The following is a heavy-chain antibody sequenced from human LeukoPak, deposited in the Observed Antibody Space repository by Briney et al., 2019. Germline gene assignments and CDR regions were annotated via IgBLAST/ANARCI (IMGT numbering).Heavy chain of an antibody. V-gene: IGHV3-23*01. CDR1: GFTFSSCG. D-gene: IGHD3-10*01. CDR2: ITGSGGST. Sequence: GGTLRLSCAASGFTFSSCGMSWVRQSPGKGLEWVSAITGSGGSTYYADSVKGRFTISRDNFKNTLYLQMNSLRAEDTAVYYCARTDYYGSGSYYLFDYWGQGTLVTVSS. J-gene: IGHJ4*02. CDR3: ARTDYYGSGSYYLFDY.